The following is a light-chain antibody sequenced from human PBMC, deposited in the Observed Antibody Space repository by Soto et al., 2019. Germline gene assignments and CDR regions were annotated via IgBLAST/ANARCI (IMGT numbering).Light chain of an antibody. V-gene: IGKV3-11*01. CDR3: EQRSDWPRT. CDR1: QSVSRY. CDR2: DAS. J-gene: IGKJ4*01. Sequence: EIVLTQSPATLCLYPGERATLSCRASQSVSRYLAWYQQKPGQAPRLLIYDASNRATGIPARFSGSGSGTDFTLTITSLEPEEHAVYYGEQRSDWPRTFGGGTKVEIK.